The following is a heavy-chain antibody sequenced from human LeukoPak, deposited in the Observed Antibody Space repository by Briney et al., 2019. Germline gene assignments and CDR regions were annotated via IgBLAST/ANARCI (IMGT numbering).Heavy chain of an antibody. V-gene: IGHV1-18*01. CDR2: ISAYNGNT. Sequence: ASVKVSCKASGYTFTSYGISWVRQAPGQGLEWMGWISAYNGNTNYAQKLQGRVTMTTDTSTSTAYMELRSLRSDGTAVYYCARDSPNFWSGYYTGHDPWGQGTLVTVSS. CDR1: GYTFTSYG. CDR3: ARDSPNFWSGYYTGHDP. J-gene: IGHJ5*02. D-gene: IGHD3-3*01.